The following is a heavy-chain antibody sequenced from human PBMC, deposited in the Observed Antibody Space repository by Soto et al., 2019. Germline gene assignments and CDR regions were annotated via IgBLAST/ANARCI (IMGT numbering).Heavy chain of an antibody. Sequence: GGSKRLSCAASGFNFRDYDRSWIRQAPGKGLEWVSYISSSGSTIYYADSVKGRFTISRDNAKNSLYLQMNSLRAEDTAVYYCARSRAANDAFDIWGQGTMVTVSS. V-gene: IGHV3-11*01. D-gene: IGHD2-15*01. CDR2: ISSSGSTI. CDR3: ARSRAANDAFDI. CDR1: GFNFRDYD. J-gene: IGHJ3*02.